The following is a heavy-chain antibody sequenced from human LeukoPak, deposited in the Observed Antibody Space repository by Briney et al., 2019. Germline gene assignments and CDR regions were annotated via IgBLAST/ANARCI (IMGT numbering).Heavy chain of an antibody. Sequence: GGSLRLSCAGSGFTVSSNYMSWVRQAPGKGLEWDAVIYSGGSTYYADSVKGRFTISRDNSKNTLYLQMNSLRAEDTAVYYCARSRDCGGDCYSLTAFDIWGQGTMVTVSS. D-gene: IGHD2-21*02. CDR1: GFTVSSNY. CDR2: IYSGGST. J-gene: IGHJ3*02. CDR3: ARSRDCGGDCYSLTAFDI. V-gene: IGHV3-53*01.